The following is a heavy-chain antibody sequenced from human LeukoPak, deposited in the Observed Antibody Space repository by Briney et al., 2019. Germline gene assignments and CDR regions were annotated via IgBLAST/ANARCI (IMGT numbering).Heavy chain of an antibody. V-gene: IGHV3-43*02. Sequence: GGSLRLSCAASGFTFDDYAMHWVRQAPGKGLEWVSLISGDGGSTYYADSVKGRFTISRDNSKNTLYLQMNSLRAEDTAVYYCARDLYSSSWSDAQDVWGKGTTVTVSS. CDR1: GFTFDDYA. CDR2: ISGDGGST. CDR3: ARDLYSSSWSDAQDV. J-gene: IGHJ6*04. D-gene: IGHD6-13*01.